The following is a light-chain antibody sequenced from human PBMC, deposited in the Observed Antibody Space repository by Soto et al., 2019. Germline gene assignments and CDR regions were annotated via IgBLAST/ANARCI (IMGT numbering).Light chain of an antibody. J-gene: IGKJ2*01. Sequence: EIVLTQSPGTLSLSPGERATLSCRASQSVSSGYLAWYQQKPGQAPRLLVYGASNRANGIPDRFSGSGSGTYFTLTSSRLEPEDFAVYYCQQYGSSPLTFGQGTKQETK. V-gene: IGKV3-20*01. CDR3: QQYGSSPLT. CDR1: QSVSSGY. CDR2: GAS.